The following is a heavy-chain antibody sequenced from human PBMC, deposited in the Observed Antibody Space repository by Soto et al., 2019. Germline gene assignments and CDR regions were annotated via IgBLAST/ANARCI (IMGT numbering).Heavy chain of an antibody. V-gene: IGHV3-23*01. Sequence: EVQLLESGGGLVQPGGSLRLSCAASGFTFSSYGMTWVRQAPGKGLEWVSFSSATGAGTYYADSVKGRFTITRDNSKSTLYLQMTSLRCDDTAVYYCAKDRLAGGNYGFYSDSWGQGGLVIVSS. CDR1: GFTFSSYG. CDR2: SSATGAGT. D-gene: IGHD1-7*01. CDR3: AKDRLAGGNYGFYSDS. J-gene: IGHJ5*01.